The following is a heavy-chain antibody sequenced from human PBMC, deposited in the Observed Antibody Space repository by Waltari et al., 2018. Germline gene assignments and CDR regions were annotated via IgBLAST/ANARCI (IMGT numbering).Heavy chain of an antibody. J-gene: IGHJ4*02. V-gene: IGHV3-30-3*01. D-gene: IGHD6-13*01. CDR2: ISYDGSNK. CDR3: ARGEQQLVQD. CDR1: GFPFSSYA. Sequence: QVQLVESGGGVVQPGRSLRLSCAASGFPFSSYAMHRVRQAPGQGLEWVAVISYDGSNKYYADSGKGRFTISRDNSKNTLYLQMNSLRAEDTAVYYCARGEQQLVQDWGQGTLVTVSS.